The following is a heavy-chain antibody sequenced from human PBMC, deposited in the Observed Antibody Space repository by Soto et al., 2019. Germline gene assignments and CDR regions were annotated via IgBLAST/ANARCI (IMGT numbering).Heavy chain of an antibody. V-gene: IGHV4-59*10. Sequence: SETLSLTCAVSGDSITTNYWSWVRQSGGKGLEWIGRIHASRGANYNPSLKSRLTMSIDTSNNQFSLNLTSVTDADTAVYFCARNAYGWWNSYWGQGSVVTVSS. CDR1: GDSITTNY. J-gene: IGHJ4*02. CDR3: ARNAYGWWNSY. CDR2: IHASRGA. D-gene: IGHD6-19*01.